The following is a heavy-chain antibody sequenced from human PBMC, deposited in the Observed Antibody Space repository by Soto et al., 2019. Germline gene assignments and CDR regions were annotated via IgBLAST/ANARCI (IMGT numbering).Heavy chain of an antibody. D-gene: IGHD2-21*01. CDR3: ARSAIPRAGWFHT. CDR1: DDSLSTYY. J-gene: IGHJ5*02. CDR2: IYASGST. Sequence: SETLSLTCNVSDDSLSTYYWSWIRQPAGKGLEWIGRIYASGSTNYNPSLKGRVSMSVDTSKKQFSLKMISVTAADTAMYYCARSAIPRAGWFHTWCQGVLLTISS. V-gene: IGHV4-4*07.